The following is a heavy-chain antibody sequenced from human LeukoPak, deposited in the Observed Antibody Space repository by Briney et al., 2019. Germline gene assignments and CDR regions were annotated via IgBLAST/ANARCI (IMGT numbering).Heavy chain of an antibody. Sequence: PGGSLRLSCAASGFTFSSYAMSWVRQAPGKGLEWVSAISGSGGSTYYADSVKGRFTISRDNSKNTLYLKMNSLRAEDTAVYYCAKVLHRYCSGGSCYSLDYWGQGTLVTVSS. CDR1: GFTFSSYA. V-gene: IGHV3-23*01. D-gene: IGHD2-15*01. J-gene: IGHJ4*02. CDR3: AKVLHRYCSGGSCYSLDY. CDR2: ISGSGGST.